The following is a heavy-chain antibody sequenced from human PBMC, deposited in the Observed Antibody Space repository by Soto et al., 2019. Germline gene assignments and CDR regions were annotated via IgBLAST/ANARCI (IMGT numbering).Heavy chain of an antibody. J-gene: IGHJ6*02. CDR2: IIRIFGTP. V-gene: IGHV1-69*12. D-gene: IGHD1-1*01. CDR1: GGTFSSYA. Sequence: QVQLVQSGAEVKKPGSSVKVSCKASGGTFSSYAINWVRQAPGQGLEWMGGIIRIFGTPDYAQRFQGRVTITADESTSTAYMELSSLSSEDTAVYYCARQGRNEYYYYGMDVWGQGTTVTVSS. CDR3: ARQGRNEYYYYGMDV.